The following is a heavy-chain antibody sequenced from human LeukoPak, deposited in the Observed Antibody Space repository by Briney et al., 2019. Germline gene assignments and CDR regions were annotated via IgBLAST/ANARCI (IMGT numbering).Heavy chain of an antibody. D-gene: IGHD2-2*01. Sequence: RGESLKISCQGSGDSFTSYWIGWVRQMPGKGLEWMGIIYPGDSDTRYSPSFQGQVTISADKSISTAFLQWSSLQASDTAMYYCARTISWYAGMDVWGKGTPVTVSS. V-gene: IGHV5-51*01. CDR1: GDSFTSYW. CDR3: ARTISWYAGMDV. CDR2: IYPGDSDT. J-gene: IGHJ6*03.